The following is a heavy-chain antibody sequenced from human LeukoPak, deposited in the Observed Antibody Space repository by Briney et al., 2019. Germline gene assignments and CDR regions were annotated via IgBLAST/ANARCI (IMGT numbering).Heavy chain of an antibody. CDR2: ISYDGSNK. Sequence: SLRLSCAASGFTFSSYAMHWVRQAPGKGLEWVAVISYDGSNKYYADSVKGRFTISRDNSKNTLYLQMNSLRAEDTAVYYCARAPYKAVAGSFDYWGQGTLVTVSS. D-gene: IGHD6-19*01. CDR3: ARAPYKAVAGSFDY. J-gene: IGHJ4*02. CDR1: GFTFSSYA. V-gene: IGHV3-30-3*01.